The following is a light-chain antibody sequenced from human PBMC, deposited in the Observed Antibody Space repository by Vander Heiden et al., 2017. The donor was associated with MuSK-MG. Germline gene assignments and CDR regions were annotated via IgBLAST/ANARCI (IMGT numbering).Light chain of an antibody. J-gene: IGKJ1*01. Sequence: DIGMTHSPHSLSVSLRERATITCKSSQIVLFFPTNKHYFAWYQQKPRQPPRLLIYWASTREPGVPDRFSGSGSGTDFTLTINILQAEDVALYYCQQDPDPPSTFGQGTRA. CDR1: QIVLFFPTNKHY. CDR3: QQDPDPPST. CDR2: WAS. V-gene: IGKV4-1*01.